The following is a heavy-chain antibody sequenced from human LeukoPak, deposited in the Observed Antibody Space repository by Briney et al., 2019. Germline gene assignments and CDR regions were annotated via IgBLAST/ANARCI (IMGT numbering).Heavy chain of an antibody. CDR2: IKQDGSEK. CDR1: GFTFSSYW. V-gene: IGHV3-7*01. CDR3: AKDSRNLPFDY. Sequence: GGSLRLSCAASGFTFSSYWMSWVRQAPGKGLEWVANIKQDGSEKYYVDSVKGRFTISRDNAKNSLYLQMNSLGVEDTAVCYCAKDSRNLPFDYWGQGTLVTVSS. J-gene: IGHJ4*02. D-gene: IGHD1-14*01.